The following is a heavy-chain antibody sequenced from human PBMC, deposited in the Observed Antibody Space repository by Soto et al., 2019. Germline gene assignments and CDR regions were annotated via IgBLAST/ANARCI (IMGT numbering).Heavy chain of an antibody. J-gene: IGHJ1*01. CDR1: GYTFTSYY. CDR2: INPSGGST. Sequence: ASVKVSCKASGYTFTSYYMHWVRQAPGQGLERMGIINPSGGSTSYAQKNQGRDNMTRDTSTSTFYMELSSLISEYTAVYYCARGYYYDSSGFCFQHWGQGTLVTVSS. D-gene: IGHD3-22*01. V-gene: IGHV1-46*01. CDR3: ARGYYYDSSGFCFQH.